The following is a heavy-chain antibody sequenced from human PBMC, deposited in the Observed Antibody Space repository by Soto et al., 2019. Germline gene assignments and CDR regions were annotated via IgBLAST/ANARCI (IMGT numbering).Heavy chain of an antibody. CDR1: GGSISSGDYY. Sequence: QVQLQESGPGLVKPSQTLSLTCTVSGGSISSGDYYWSWIRQHPGKGLEWIGYIYYSGSTHYSSSLKSQVTMSIDTSKNQFPLKLTSVTAADTAVYYCARLSSIDSSGYYLDYWGQGTLVTVSS. CDR3: ARLSSIDSSGYYLDY. D-gene: IGHD3-22*01. CDR2: IYYSGST. J-gene: IGHJ4*02. V-gene: IGHV4-31*01.